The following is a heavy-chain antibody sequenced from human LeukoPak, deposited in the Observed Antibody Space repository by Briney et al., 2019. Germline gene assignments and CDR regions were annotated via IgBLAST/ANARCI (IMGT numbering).Heavy chain of an antibody. D-gene: IGHD3-3*01. V-gene: IGHV3-7*01. CDR2: ITPDGSGK. CDR3: ARDLQDFWSGYPNWFDP. J-gene: IGHJ5*02. Sequence: GGSLRLSCAASGFSFKDYWMSWVRQAPGKGLEWVADITPDGSGKTYVDSVKGRFTISRDNAKQSLYLQMDTVTAEDTAVYYCARDLQDFWSGYPNWFDPWGQGTLVTVSS. CDR1: GFSFKDYW.